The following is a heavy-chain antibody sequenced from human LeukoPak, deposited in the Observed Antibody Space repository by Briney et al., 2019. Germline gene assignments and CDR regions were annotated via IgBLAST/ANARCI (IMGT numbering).Heavy chain of an antibody. CDR2: IYPGDSDT. J-gene: IGHJ2*01. CDR3: ARRGARAAVAGSYWYFDL. V-gene: IGHV5-51*01. CDR1: GYSFTSYW. D-gene: IGHD6-19*01. Sequence: GESLKISFKGSGYSFTSYWIGWVRQMPGKGVEWRGIIYPGDSDTRYSPSFQGQVTISADKSISTAYLQWSSLKASDTAMYYCARRGARAAVAGSYWYFDLWGRGTLVTVSS.